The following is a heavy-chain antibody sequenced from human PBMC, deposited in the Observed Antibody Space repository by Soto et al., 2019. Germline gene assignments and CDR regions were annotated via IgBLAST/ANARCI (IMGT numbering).Heavy chain of an antibody. CDR2: ISYDGSNK. J-gene: IGHJ6*02. Sequence: QVQLVESGGGVVQPGRSLRLSCAASGFTFSSYAMHWVRQAPGKGLEWVAVISYDGSNKYYADSVKGRFTISRDNSKNTLYLQMNSLRAEDTAVYYCARDLEGFKSDYYYYYGMDVWGQGTTVTVSS. CDR1: GFTFSSYA. CDR3: ARDLEGFKSDYYYYYGMDV. V-gene: IGHV3-30-3*01.